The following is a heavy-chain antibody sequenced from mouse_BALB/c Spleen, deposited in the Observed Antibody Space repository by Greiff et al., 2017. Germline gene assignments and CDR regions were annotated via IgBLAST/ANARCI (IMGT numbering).Heavy chain of an antibody. CDR3: ARSDYGSSPYFDY. CDR1: GYTFTDYN. J-gene: IGHJ2*01. Sequence: VQLQQSGPELVKPGASVKIPCKASGYTFTDYNMDWVKQSPGKSLEWIGAINPNNGGTSYNQKFKGKATFTVDKSSSTAYMELRSLTSEDTAVYYCARSDYGSSPYFDYWGQGTTLTVSS. CDR2: INPNNGGT. D-gene: IGHD1-1*01. V-gene: IGHV1-18*01.